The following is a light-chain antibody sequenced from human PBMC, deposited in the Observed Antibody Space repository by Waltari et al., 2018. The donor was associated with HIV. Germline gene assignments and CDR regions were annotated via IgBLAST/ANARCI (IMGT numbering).Light chain of an antibody. V-gene: IGKV1-9*01. Sequence: DIQLTQSPSFLSASVGDRVTITCRASQGISSYLAWYQQKPGKAPKLLIYAASTLQSGVPSRFSGSGSGTEFTLTISSLQPEDFATYYCQQLNSYPLTCGGGTKVEIK. CDR3: QQLNSYPLT. J-gene: IGKJ4*01. CDR1: QGISSY. CDR2: AAS.